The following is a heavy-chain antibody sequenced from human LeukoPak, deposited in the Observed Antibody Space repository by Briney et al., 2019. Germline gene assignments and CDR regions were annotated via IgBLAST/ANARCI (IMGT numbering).Heavy chain of an antibody. CDR1: GYTFTSYF. CDR2: ISPSGGSA. Sequence: ASVKVSCKASGYTFTSYFMHWVRQAPGQGLGWMGIISPSGGSATYAQKFQARVTLTKDTSTSTVYMELSSLRSEDTAVYYCARGSSGYYAPFDYWGQGTLVTVSS. D-gene: IGHD3-22*01. J-gene: IGHJ4*02. CDR3: ARGSSGYYAPFDY. V-gene: IGHV1-46*01.